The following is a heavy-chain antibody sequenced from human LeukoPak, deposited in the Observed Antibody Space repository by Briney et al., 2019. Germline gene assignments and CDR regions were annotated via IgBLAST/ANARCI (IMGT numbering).Heavy chain of an antibody. CDR1: GGSISNSY. Sequence: SETLSLTCTVSGGSISNSYWSWIRQPPGKGLEWIGYIYYTGDSNYNPSLKSRVAISLDTSKNQLSPNPRSVTAADTAVYYCARHEFASPFDSWGQGTLVTVSS. J-gene: IGHJ4*02. V-gene: IGHV4-59*08. CDR2: IYYTGDS. D-gene: IGHD2-21*01. CDR3: ARHEFASPFDS.